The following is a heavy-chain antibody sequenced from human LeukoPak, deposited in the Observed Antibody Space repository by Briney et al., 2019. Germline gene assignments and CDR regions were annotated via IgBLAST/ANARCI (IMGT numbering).Heavy chain of an antibody. V-gene: IGHV4-39*01. CDR1: GGSISSSSYY. Sequence: PSETLSLTCTVSGGSISSSSYYRGWIRQPPGKGLEWIGSIYYSGSTYYNPSLKSRVTISVDTSKNQFSLKLSSVTAADTAVYYCARHDYSNYANWFDPWGQGTLVTVSS. CDR2: IYYSGST. J-gene: IGHJ5*02. CDR3: ARHDYSNYANWFDP. D-gene: IGHD4-11*01.